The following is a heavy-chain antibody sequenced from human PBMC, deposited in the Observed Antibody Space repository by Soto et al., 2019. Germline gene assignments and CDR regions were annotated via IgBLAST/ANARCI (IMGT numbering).Heavy chain of an antibody. V-gene: IGHV5-51*01. Sequence: ESVKTCCKSSGYSFTSYWIGWVRQMPGKGLEWMGIIYPCDSDTRYSPSFQGQVTISADKSISTAYLQWSSLKASDTAMYYCARGPVDTAMDYYYYYGMDVSGQGTTVIVSS. CDR2: IYPCDSDT. CDR1: GYSFTSYW. J-gene: IGHJ6*02. D-gene: IGHD5-18*01. CDR3: ARGPVDTAMDYYYYYGMDV.